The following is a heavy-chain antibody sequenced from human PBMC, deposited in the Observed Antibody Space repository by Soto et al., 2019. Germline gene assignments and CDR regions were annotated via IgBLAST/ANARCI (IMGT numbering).Heavy chain of an antibody. V-gene: IGHV3-48*03. Sequence: LRLSCAASGFTFSSYEMNWVRQAPGKGLEWVSYISSSGSTIYYADSVKGRFTISRDNAKNSLYLQMNSLRAEDTAVYYCARADSGYYSDGMDLWGQGTTATVS. J-gene: IGHJ6*02. CDR1: GFTFSSYE. CDR3: ARADSGYYSDGMDL. CDR2: ISSSGSTI. D-gene: IGHD1-26*01.